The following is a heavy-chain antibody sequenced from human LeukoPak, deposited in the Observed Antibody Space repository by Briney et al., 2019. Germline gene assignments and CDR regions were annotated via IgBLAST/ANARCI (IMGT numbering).Heavy chain of an antibody. V-gene: IGHV4-34*01. CDR1: GGSFSGYY. J-gene: IGHJ5*02. CDR2: INHSGST. CDR3: ARGHSLGYCSSTSCPGWFDP. D-gene: IGHD2-2*01. Sequence: SETLSLTCAVYGGSFSGYYWSWIRQPPGKGLEWIGEINHSGSTNYNPSLKSRVTISVDTSKNQFSLKLSSVTAADTAVYYRARGHSLGYCSSTSCPGWFDPWGQGTLVTVSS.